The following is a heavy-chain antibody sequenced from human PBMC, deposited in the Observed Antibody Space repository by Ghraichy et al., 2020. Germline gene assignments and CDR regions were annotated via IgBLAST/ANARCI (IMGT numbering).Heavy chain of an antibody. CDR3: AKWGTILLWFGESFSSDY. V-gene: IGHV3-23*01. Sequence: GGSLRLSCAASGFTFSSYAMSWVRQAPGKGLEWVSAISGSGGSTYYADSVKGRFTISRDNSKNTLYLQMNSLRAEDTAVYYCAKWGTILLWFGESFSSDYWGQGTLVTVSS. D-gene: IGHD3-10*01. CDR1: GFTFSSYA. J-gene: IGHJ4*02. CDR2: ISGSGGST.